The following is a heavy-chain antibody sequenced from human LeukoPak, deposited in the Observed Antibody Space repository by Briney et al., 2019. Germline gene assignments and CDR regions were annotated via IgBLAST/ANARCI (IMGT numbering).Heavy chain of an antibody. Sequence: PSETLSLTCAVYGGSFSGYYWSWIRQPPGKGLEWIGEINHSGSTNYNPSLKSRVTISEDTSKNQFSLKLSSVTAADTAVYYCAGRYYDILTGYRGDAFDIWGQGTMVTVSS. V-gene: IGHV4-34*01. J-gene: IGHJ3*02. CDR3: AGRYYDILTGYRGDAFDI. D-gene: IGHD3-9*01. CDR1: GGSFSGYY. CDR2: INHSGST.